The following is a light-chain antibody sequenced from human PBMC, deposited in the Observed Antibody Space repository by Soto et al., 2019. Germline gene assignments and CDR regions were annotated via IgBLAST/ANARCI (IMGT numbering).Light chain of an antibody. CDR3: CSYAGSRTPLI. CDR1: SSDVGSYNL. CDR2: EVS. Sequence: QSALTQAASVSGSPGQSLTISCTGTSSDVGSYNLVSWYQQRPGKAPKLMIYEVSKRPSGLSNRFSGSKSGNTASLTISGLQAEDEADYYCCSYAGSRTPLIFGTGTKLTVL. J-gene: IGLJ1*01. V-gene: IGLV2-23*02.